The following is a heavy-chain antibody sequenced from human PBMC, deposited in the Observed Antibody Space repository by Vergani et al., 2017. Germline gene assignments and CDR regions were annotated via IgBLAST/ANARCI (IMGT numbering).Heavy chain of an antibody. Sequence: VQLVESGGNVVQSGTSLRLSCAASGFSFGSYGVHWVRQSPGKGLEWVSAISARYPSTYYADSVKGRFTISRDNSKNMLYLQMNSLRAEDTAVYYCARLSYDTTPYLQGGYDCWGQGTLVSVSS. CDR3: ARLSYDTTPYLQGGYDC. CDR1: GFSFGSYG. V-gene: IGHV3-23*04. J-gene: IGHJ4*02. CDR2: ISARYPST. D-gene: IGHD3-22*01.